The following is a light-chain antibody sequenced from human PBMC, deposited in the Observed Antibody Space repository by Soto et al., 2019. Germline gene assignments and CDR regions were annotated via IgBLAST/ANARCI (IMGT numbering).Light chain of an antibody. J-gene: IGKJ5*01. CDR2: DAS. CDR3: HQRQYWPPIT. Sequence: VVLTQSPATLSLSPGERATLSFRTSLSVSVYLDWYQQKPGQAPRLLISDASNRATGIPARFSGSGSGTDFTLTISSLEPEDFAVYYCHQRQYWPPITFGQGTRL. CDR1: LSVSVY. V-gene: IGKV3-11*01.